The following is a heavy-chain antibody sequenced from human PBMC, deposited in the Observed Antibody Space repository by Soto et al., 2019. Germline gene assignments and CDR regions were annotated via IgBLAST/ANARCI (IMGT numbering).Heavy chain of an antibody. V-gene: IGHV3-48*01. J-gene: IGHJ4*02. CDR3: ARDSPLLDY. Sequence: SVKGRFTISRDNAKNSLYLQMNGLRAEDTAVYYCARDSPLLDYWGQRTLVTVSS.